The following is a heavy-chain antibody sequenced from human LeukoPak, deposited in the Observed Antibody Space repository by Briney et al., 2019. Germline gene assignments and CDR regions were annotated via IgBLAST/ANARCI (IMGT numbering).Heavy chain of an antibody. J-gene: IGHJ3*02. V-gene: IGHV4-59*12. CDR1: GGSISSYY. CDR2: IYYSGST. Sequence: SETLSLTCTVSGGSISSYYWSWIRQPPGKGLEWIGYIYYSGSTNYNPSLKSRVTISVDTSKNQFSLKLSSVTAADTAVYYCAKSTGYGLVDIWGQGTMVTVSS. CDR3: AKSTGYGLVDI. D-gene: IGHD3-9*01.